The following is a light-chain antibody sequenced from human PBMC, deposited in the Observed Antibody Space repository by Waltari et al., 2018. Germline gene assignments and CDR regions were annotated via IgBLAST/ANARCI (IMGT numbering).Light chain of an antibody. V-gene: IGKV1-6*01. CDR3: LHDFGYPRT. Sequence: TQLTQSPSSLSASVGDRVTLTCRASQDIRNDLGWYQQQPGKAPKVLIYAASILHTGVPSRFSGSGSGTDFTLTISNLQPEDFATYFCLHDFGYPRTFGQGTKVELK. J-gene: IGKJ1*01. CDR1: QDIRND. CDR2: AAS.